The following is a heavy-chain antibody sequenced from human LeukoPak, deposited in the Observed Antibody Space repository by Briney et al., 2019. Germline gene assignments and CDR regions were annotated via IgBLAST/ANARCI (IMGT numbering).Heavy chain of an antibody. J-gene: IGHJ4*02. CDR1: GFTFDDYA. Sequence: GGSLRLSYAASGFTFDDYAMHWVRQAPGKGLEWVSGISWNSGSIGYADSVKGRFTISRDNAKNSLYLQMNSLRAEDMALYYYAKGSQWELLSGDFDYWGQGTLVTVSS. CDR2: ISWNSGSI. D-gene: IGHD1-26*01. CDR3: AKGSQWELLSGDFDY. V-gene: IGHV3-9*03.